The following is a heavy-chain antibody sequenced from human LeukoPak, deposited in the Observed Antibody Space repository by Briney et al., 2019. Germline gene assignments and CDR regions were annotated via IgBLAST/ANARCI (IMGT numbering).Heavy chain of an antibody. D-gene: IGHD3-9*01. CDR3: ARDRDEILTGYSYGMDV. Sequence: GASVKVSCKASGYTFTSYAMHWVRQAPGQRLEWMGWINAGNGNTKYSQKFQGRVTITRDTSASTAYMELSSLRSEDTAVYYCARDRDEILTGYSYGMDVWGKGTTVTVSS. V-gene: IGHV1-3*01. CDR2: INAGNGNT. CDR1: GYTFTSYA. J-gene: IGHJ6*04.